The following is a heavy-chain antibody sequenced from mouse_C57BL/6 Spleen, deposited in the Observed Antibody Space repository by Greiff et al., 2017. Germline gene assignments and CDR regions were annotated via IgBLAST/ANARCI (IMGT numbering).Heavy chain of an antibody. D-gene: IGHD2-5*01. J-gene: IGHJ3*01. V-gene: IGHV1-15*01. CDR3: TRKGYSNPAWFAY. Sequence: VKLLESGAELVRPGASVTLSCKASGYTFTDYEMHWVKQTPVHGLEWIGAIDPETGGTAYNQKFKGKAILTADKSSSTAYMELRSLTSEDSAVYYCTRKGYSNPAWFAYWGQGTLVTVSA. CDR2: IDPETGGT. CDR1: GYTFTDYE.